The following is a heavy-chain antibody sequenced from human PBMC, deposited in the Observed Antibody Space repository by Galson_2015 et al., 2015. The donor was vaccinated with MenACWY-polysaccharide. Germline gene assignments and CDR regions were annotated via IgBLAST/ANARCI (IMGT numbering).Heavy chain of an antibody. J-gene: IGHJ3*02. V-gene: IGHV3-48*02. CDR1: GFTFSSYR. Sequence: SLRLSCAASGFTFSSYRMNWVRQAPGKGLEYVAYITSDSGIISYADSVKGRFTISRDNAGESLFLQMNSLSDENTAVYHCVRDSLWTFDIWVQGTMFAVSS. CDR2: ITSDSGII. D-gene: IGHD2-21*01. CDR3: VRDSLWTFDI.